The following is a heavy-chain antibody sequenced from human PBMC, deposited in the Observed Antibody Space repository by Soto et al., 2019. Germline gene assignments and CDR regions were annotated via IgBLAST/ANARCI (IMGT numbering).Heavy chain of an antibody. D-gene: IGHD1-26*01. J-gene: IGHJ4*02. V-gene: IGHV3-11*01. Sequence: QVQLVESGGGLVKPGGSLRLSCAASGFTFSNYYMNWIRQAPGKGLEWVSYISSSGSTRYYADSVKGRFTISRDNAKKSLYLQLNRLRVQDTAVYYWEGTMSEALIYSPNGVTPGGYWGQGSLVTVSS. CDR2: ISSSGSTR. CDR3: EGTMSEALIYSPNGVTPGGY. CDR1: GFTFSNYY.